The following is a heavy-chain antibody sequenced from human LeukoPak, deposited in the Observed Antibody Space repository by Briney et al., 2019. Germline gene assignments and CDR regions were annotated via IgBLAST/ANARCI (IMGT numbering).Heavy chain of an antibody. D-gene: IGHD1-26*01. V-gene: IGHV3-30-3*01. CDR2: LSSDGANE. CDR1: GFTFRNYT. J-gene: IGHJ4*02. Sequence: GRSLSLSCAASGFTFRNYTMHWVRQAPGKGLEWVAVLSSDGANEYYADSVKGRFTISRENAKNSLYLQLNSLRAEDTAVYYCARGYSTVDYWGQGTLVTVSS. CDR3: ARGYSTVDY.